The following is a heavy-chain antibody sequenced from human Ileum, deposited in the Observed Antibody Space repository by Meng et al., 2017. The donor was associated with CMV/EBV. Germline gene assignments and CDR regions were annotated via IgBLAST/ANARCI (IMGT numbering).Heavy chain of an antibody. J-gene: IGHJ5*02. D-gene: IGHD2-8*01. CDR1: GGSITTFY. Sequence: SETLSLTCTISGGSITTFYWNWIRQPPGKGLEWIGNVYYTGSTNYNPSLKSRVTISLDTSKNQLSLKLNSLTSAVTAVYFCARGRSCINGICYDDHNFFGPWGQGTLVTVSS. CDR2: VYYTGST. V-gene: IGHV4-59*01. CDR3: ARGRSCINGICYDDHNFFGP.